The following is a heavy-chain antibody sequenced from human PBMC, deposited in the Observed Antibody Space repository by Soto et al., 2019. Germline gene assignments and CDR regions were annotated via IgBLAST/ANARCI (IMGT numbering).Heavy chain of an antibody. J-gene: IGHJ6*02. Sequence: DVQLVESGGGLVQPGRSLRLSCAASGFTFDDYAMHWVRQAPGKGLEWVSGISWNSGSIGYADSVKGRFTISRDNAKNSLYLQMNSLRAEDTALYYCAKESRNSCGMDVLGQGTTVTVSS. CDR1: GFTFDDYA. CDR3: AKESRNSCGMDV. CDR2: ISWNSGSI. V-gene: IGHV3-9*01.